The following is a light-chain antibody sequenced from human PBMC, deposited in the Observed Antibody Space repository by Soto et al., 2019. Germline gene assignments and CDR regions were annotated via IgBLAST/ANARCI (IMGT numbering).Light chain of an antibody. J-gene: IGKJ1*01. CDR1: RGINNN. Sequence: DFQMTQSPSSLSASVGDRVTITCRASRGINNNLAWYQQKPGKVPQLLIYAASTLQTGVPSRFSGSEYGADFTLTITSLRPDDVGTYYCQRYDGAPKTFGQGTKVEIK. CDR3: QRYDGAPKT. V-gene: IGKV1-27*01. CDR2: AAS.